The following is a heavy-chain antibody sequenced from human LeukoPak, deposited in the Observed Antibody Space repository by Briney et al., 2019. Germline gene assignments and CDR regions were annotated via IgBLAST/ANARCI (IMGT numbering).Heavy chain of an antibody. CDR1: GGSISSSSYY. D-gene: IGHD6-19*01. CDR2: MYYSGSI. CDR3: ARHVSGWYRGVDY. J-gene: IGHJ4*02. V-gene: IGHV4-39*01. Sequence: SETLSLTCTVSGGSISSSSYYWGWIRQPPGKGLEWFGSMYYSGSIYSNPSLKSRVAISVDPPKNQFSLKLSSVTAADTAVYYCARHVSGWYRGVDYWGQGTLVTVSS.